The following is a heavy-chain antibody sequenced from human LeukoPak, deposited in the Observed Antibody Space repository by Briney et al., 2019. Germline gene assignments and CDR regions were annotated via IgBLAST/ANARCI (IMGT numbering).Heavy chain of an antibody. V-gene: IGHV4-31*03. J-gene: IGHJ6*02. CDR1: GGSISSGGYY. Sequence: PSETLSLTCTVSGGSISSGGYYWSWIRQHPGKGLEWIGYIYYSGSTYYNPSLKSRVTISVDTSKNQFSLKLSSVTAADTAVYYCARDTYSGSWYGAYYYYGMDVWGQGTTVTVSS. CDR3: ARDTYSGSWYGAYYYYGMDV. CDR2: IYYSGST. D-gene: IGHD6-13*01.